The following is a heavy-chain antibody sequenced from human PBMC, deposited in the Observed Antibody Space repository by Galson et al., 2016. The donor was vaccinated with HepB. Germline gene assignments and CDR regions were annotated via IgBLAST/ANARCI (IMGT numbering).Heavy chain of an antibody. CDR3: ARREILTAYYSPFDF. J-gene: IGHJ4*02. CDR1: GNTFNTYG. V-gene: IGHV1-69*13. D-gene: IGHD3-9*01. Sequence: SVKVSCKASGNTFNTYGFNWVRQAPGQGLGWMGGIIPMSGAPNYAQRFQGRVTITADESTTTVYMELSSLTSEDTAFYYCARREILTAYYSPFDFWGQGTLVTVSS. CDR2: IIPMSGAP.